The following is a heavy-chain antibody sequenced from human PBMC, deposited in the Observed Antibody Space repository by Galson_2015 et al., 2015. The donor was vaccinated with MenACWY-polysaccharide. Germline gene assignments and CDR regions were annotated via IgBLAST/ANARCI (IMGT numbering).Heavy chain of an antibody. D-gene: IGHD3-10*01. Sequence: SLRLSCAASGLTFSDSYMHWIRQASGKGLEWVSYISDSGSAIYFADSVKGRFIISRDNAKNSLYLQMNSLRAEDTAVYYCARDPRGARSSYFDNWGQGILVTVSS. V-gene: IGHV3-11*01. CDR2: ISDSGSAI. CDR3: ARDPRGARSSYFDN. J-gene: IGHJ4*02. CDR1: GLTFSDSY.